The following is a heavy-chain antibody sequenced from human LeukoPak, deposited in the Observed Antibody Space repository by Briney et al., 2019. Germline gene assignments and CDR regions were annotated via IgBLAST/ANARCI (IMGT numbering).Heavy chain of an antibody. V-gene: IGHV3-21*01. CDR1: GFTFSSYS. Sequence: GGSLRLSCAASGFTFSSYSMNWVRQAPGKGLEWVSSISSSSSNIYYADSVKGRFTISRDNAKNSLYLQMNSLRAEDTAVYYCAVIVATIKAAAGAFDIWGQGTMVTVSS. J-gene: IGHJ3*02. CDR3: AVIVATIKAAAGAFDI. CDR2: ISSSSSNI. D-gene: IGHD5-12*01.